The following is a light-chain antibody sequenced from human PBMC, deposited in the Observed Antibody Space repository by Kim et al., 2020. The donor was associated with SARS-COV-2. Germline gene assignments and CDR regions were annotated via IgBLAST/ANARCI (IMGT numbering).Light chain of an antibody. Sequence: DIQMTQSPSTLSASVGDRVTITCRASQSISTWLAWYQQSPGKVPKLLIYDASILESGVPSRFSGSGSGTEFTLTISSLQPDDFATYYCQHYNSFLWTFGQGTKVDIK. V-gene: IGKV1-5*01. CDR2: DAS. J-gene: IGKJ1*01. CDR3: QHYNSFLWT. CDR1: QSISTW.